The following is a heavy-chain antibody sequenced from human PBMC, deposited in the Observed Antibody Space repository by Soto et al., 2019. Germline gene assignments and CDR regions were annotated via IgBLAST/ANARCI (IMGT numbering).Heavy chain of an antibody. V-gene: IGHV2-5*02. CDR3: AHRLRGLTSTWFDP. J-gene: IGHJ5*02. CDR1: GFSLSTSGVG. D-gene: IGHD2-2*01. CDR2: IYWDDDK. Sequence: QITLKESGPTLVKPTQTLTLTCTFSGFSLSTSGVGVGWVRPPPGKALEWLALIYWDDDKWYSPSLKTRLTITKDTSKNQVVLIMTNMDPVDTATYYCAHRLRGLTSTWFDPWGQETLVTVSS.